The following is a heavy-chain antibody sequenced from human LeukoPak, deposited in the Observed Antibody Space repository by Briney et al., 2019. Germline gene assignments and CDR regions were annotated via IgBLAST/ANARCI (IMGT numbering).Heavy chain of an antibody. CDR1: GFTVSSNY. CDR3: AKKGYAGSGTYSYYFDY. J-gene: IGHJ4*02. V-gene: IGHV3-53*01. Sequence: GGSLRLSCAASGFTVSSNYMSWVRQAPGKGLEWVSVIYSGGSTYYADSVKGRFTISRDNSKNTLYLQMNSLRAEGTAIYYCAKKGYAGSGTYSYYFDYWGQGTLVTVSS. D-gene: IGHD3-10*01. CDR2: IYSGGST.